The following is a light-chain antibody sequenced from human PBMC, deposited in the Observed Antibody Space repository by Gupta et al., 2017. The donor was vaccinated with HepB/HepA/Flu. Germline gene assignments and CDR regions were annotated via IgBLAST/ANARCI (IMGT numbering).Light chain of an antibody. CDR1: KRITNF. CDR2: AAS. Sequence: DIHFTQSPPFLFASVGVRVTITCRASKRITNFLAWYQLKPRKAPKLLISAASTLQSGVPSRFSGSGSGTEFTLTVSSLQPEDFATYYCLQLKSYPLTFGGGTKVEIK. J-gene: IGKJ4*01. CDR3: LQLKSYPLT. V-gene: IGKV1-9*01.